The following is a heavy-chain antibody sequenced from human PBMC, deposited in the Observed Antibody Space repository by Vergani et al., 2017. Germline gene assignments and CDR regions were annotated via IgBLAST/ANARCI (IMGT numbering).Heavy chain of an antibody. J-gene: IGHJ2*01. Sequence: QVQLQESGPGLVKPSETLSLICTVSGGSISSYYWSWIRQPAGKGLEWIGRIYTSGSTNYNPSLKSRVTMSVDTSKNQFSLKLSSVTAADTAVYYCARDSGATIFGVVTQSYWYFDLWGRGTLVTVSS. V-gene: IGHV4-4*07. CDR1: GGSISSYY. CDR2: IYTSGST. CDR3: ARDSGATIFGVVTQSYWYFDL. D-gene: IGHD3-3*01.